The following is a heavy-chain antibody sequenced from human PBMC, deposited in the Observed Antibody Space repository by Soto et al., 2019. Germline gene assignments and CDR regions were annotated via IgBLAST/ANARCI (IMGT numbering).Heavy chain of an antibody. V-gene: IGHV1-58*01. CDR1: GFTFTSSA. D-gene: IGHD2-21*02. CDR2: IVVGSGNT. CDR3: AETYGMTETNVYYYYGMEV. Sequence: SVKVSCKPSGFTFTSSAVQWVRQARLQRLEWIGWIVVGSGNTNYAQKFQERVTITRDMYTSTADMELSRLRSEDTAVYYCAETYGMTETNVYYYYGMEVWGQGTTVTLPS. J-gene: IGHJ6*01.